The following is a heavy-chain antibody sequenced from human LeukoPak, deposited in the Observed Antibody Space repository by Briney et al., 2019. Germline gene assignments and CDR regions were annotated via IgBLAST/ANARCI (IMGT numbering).Heavy chain of an antibody. Sequence: SETLSLTCTVSGGSISSYYWSWIRQPPGKGLEWIGNIYYSGSTNYNPSLKSRVTISVDTSKNQFSLKLSSVTAADTAVYYCARMDSSGYWKNYYYYYMDVWGKGTTVTVSS. J-gene: IGHJ6*03. CDR3: ARMDSSGYWKNYYYYYMDV. CDR2: IYYSGST. CDR1: GGSISSYY. V-gene: IGHV4-59*01. D-gene: IGHD3-22*01.